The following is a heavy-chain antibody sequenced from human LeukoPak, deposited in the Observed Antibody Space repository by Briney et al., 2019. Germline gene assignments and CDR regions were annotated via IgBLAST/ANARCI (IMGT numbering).Heavy chain of an antibody. J-gene: IGHJ4*02. D-gene: IGHD1-26*01. CDR2: ISGSGCST. Sequence: PAGSLRLSCAASGFTFSSYAMSWVRQAPGKGLEWVSAISGSGCSTYYADSVKGRFTISRDNSRNTLYLQMNSLRAEDTAVYYCASQESGRGGSYNFGYWGQGTLVTVSS. V-gene: IGHV3-23*01. CDR1: GFTFSSYA. CDR3: ASQESGRGGSYNFGY.